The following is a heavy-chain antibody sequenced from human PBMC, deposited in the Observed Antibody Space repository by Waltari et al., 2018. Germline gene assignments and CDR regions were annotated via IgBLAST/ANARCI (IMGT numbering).Heavy chain of an antibody. D-gene: IGHD6-19*01. CDR2: ISSSSSYI. CDR1: GFTFSSYS. J-gene: IGHJ3*02. V-gene: IGHV3-21*01. Sequence: EVQLVESGGGLVKPGGSLRLSCAASGFTFSSYSMNWVRQAPGKGREWVSSISSSSSYIYYADSVKGRFTISRDNAKNSLYLQMNSLRAEDTAVYYCARIFPVEAFDIWGQGTMVTVSS. CDR3: ARIFPVEAFDI.